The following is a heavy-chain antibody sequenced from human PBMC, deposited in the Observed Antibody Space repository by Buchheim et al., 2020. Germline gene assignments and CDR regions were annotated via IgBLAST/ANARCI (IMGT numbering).Heavy chain of an antibody. J-gene: IGHJ4*02. CDR3: AKGSVIYSD. D-gene: IGHD1-26*01. CDR1: GFTFSNYG. V-gene: IGHV3-23*01. CDR2: ISVTGDTT. Sequence: EVQLLESGGGLVQPGGSLRLSCAASGFTFSNYGLTWVRQAPGKGLEWVSSISVTGDTTHYADSVKGRFAISRDNSKNTLYLKMNSLRAADTAVYYCAKGSVIYSDWGQGT.